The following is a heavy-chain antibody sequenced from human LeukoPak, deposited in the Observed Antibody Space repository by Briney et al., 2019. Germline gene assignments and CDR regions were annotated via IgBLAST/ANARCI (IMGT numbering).Heavy chain of an antibody. CDR1: GGSMFSYY. V-gene: IGHV4-4*08. D-gene: IGHD3-22*01. CDR2: VYSNGMT. CDR3: TRRAYYDSSGYNPTAGYFDL. J-gene: IGHJ2*01. Sequence: PSATLSLTRSVSGGSMFSYYWNWIRQSPGKGLECIGFVYSNGMTTYNPSLRSRGTISIATSRNQLSLRLTSVNAADTATYYCTRRAYYDSSGYNPTAGYFDLWGRGTLVTVSS.